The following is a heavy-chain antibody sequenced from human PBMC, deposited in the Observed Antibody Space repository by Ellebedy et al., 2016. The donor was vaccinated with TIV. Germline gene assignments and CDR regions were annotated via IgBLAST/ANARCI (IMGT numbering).Heavy chain of an antibody. CDR1: GFTFSSYA. J-gene: IGHJ5*02. Sequence: PGGSLRLSCAASGFTFSSYAMSWVRQAPGKGVEWVAHIKTDGSETYYVDSLKGRFTISRENAKNALFLQMNGLRVDDSAVYYCVGFGVFNLWGQGAPVTVSS. CDR3: VGFGVFNL. CDR2: IKTDGSET. V-gene: IGHV3-7*01. D-gene: IGHD3-3*01.